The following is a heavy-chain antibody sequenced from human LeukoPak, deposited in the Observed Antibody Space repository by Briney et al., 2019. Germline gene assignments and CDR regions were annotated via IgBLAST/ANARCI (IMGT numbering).Heavy chain of an antibody. J-gene: IGHJ4*02. CDR1: GGSISSYY. CDR2: IYYSGST. V-gene: IGHV4-59*01. CDR3: ARVVAMEDHYFDY. Sequence: NASETLSLTCTVSGGSISSYYWSWIRQPPGKGLEWIGYIYYSGSTNYNPSLKSRVTISVDTPKNQFSLKLSSVTAADTAVYYCARVVAMEDHYFDYWGQGTLVTVSS. D-gene: IGHD5-12*01.